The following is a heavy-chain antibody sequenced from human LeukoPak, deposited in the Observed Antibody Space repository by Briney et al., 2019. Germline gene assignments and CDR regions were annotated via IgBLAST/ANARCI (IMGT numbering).Heavy chain of an antibody. CDR3: ARDQLG. CDR1: GFTFNNYA. V-gene: IGHV3-21*01. CDR2: ISYSGTYR. D-gene: IGHD3-16*01. J-gene: IGHJ4*02. Sequence: GGSLRLSCAASGFTFNNYAMSWVRQAPGKGLEWVSSISYSGTYRYYADSVKGRFTISRDNAKKSLYLQMTSLRPEDTALYYCARDQLGRGQGTLVAVSS.